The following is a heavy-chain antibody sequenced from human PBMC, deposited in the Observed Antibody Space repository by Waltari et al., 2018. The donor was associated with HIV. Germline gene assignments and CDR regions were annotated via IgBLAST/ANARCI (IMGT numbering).Heavy chain of an antibody. CDR3: ARAVVGATSPFDY. D-gene: IGHD1-26*01. CDR2: IYYSGST. V-gene: IGHV4-59*01. CDR1: GGSISSYY. J-gene: IGHJ4*02. Sequence: QVQLQESGPGLVKPSETLSLTCTVSGGSISSYYWSRIRQPPGKGLEWIGYIYYSGSTNYNPSLKSRVTISVDTSKNQFSLKLSSVTAADTAVYYCARAVVGATSPFDYWGQGTLVTVSS.